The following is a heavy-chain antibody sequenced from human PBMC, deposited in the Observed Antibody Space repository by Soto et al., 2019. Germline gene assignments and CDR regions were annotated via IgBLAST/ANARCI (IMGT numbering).Heavy chain of an antibody. D-gene: IGHD2-21*01. CDR2: ISPYNGDT. V-gene: IGHV1-18*01. CDR1: GYTFTTYG. J-gene: IGHJ6*03. CDR3: ARALSIAQYYYFLDV. Sequence: QVQLVQSGPEVKKPGASVKVSCKTSGYTFTTYGISWVRQAPGQGLEWMGWISPYNGDTHYSQKFQGRVTMTTDTSTTTAFIELTTLRSDDRAIYFCARALSIAQYYYFLDVWGKRTTVAVSS.